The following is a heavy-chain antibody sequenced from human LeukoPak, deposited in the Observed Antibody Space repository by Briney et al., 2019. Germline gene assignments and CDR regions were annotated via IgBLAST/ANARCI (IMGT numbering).Heavy chain of an antibody. CDR3: AKDLLSI. V-gene: IGHV3-30*18. CDR1: GFTFSDYY. J-gene: IGHJ4*02. Sequence: GGSLRLSCAASGFTFSDYYMSWIRQAPGKGLEWVAFISYDGSSKNYADSVKGRFTISRDNSKNTLYLQMNSLRPEDTAVYYCAKDLLSIWGQGTLVTVSS. CDR2: ISYDGSSK. D-gene: IGHD3-3*02.